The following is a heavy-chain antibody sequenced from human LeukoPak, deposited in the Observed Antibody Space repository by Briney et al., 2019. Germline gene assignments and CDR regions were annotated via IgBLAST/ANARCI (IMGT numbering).Heavy chain of an antibody. V-gene: IGHV3-23*01. CDR2: ISGSGGST. CDR3: AELGITMIGGV. D-gene: IGHD3-10*02. Sequence: PGGTLRLSCAASGCTFSSYGMSWVRQAPGKGLEWVSAISGSGGSTYYADSVKGRFTISRDNAKNSLYLQMNSLRAEDTAVYYCAELGITMIGGVWGKGTTVTISS. CDR1: GCTFSSYG. J-gene: IGHJ6*04.